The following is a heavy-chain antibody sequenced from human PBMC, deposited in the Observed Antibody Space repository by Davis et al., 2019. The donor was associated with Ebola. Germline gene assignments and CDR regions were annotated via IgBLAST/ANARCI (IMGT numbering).Heavy chain of an antibody. CDR1: GGSISSNTYY. V-gene: IGHV4-39*01. D-gene: IGHD3-22*01. J-gene: IGHJ5*02. CDR3: ASLYYYRSSRINWYDP. CDR2: IYYSGTT. Sequence: PSETLSLTCTVSGGSISSNTYYWGWIRQPPGKGLEWIGSIYYSGTTYNNPSLKSRVTISVDTSKNQFSLNLRYVIAADTAVYYCASLYYYRSSRINWYDPWGQGTLVTVSS.